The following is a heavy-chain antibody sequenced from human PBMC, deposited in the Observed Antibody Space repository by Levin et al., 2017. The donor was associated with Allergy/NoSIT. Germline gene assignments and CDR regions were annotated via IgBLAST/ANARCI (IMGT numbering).Heavy chain of an antibody. Sequence: SETLSLTCTVSGGSITSGDYYWSWIRQPPGKGLEWIGNIHYSGTIYYNPSLKSRVTISIDMSRNHFSLNVSSVTAADTAVYYCARRSGFRGVMYAFDYWGQGTLVTVSS. J-gene: IGHJ4*02. CDR2: IHYSGTI. D-gene: IGHD3-16*01. CDR3: ARRSGFRGVMYAFDY. CDR1: GGSITSGDYY. V-gene: IGHV4-30-4*01.